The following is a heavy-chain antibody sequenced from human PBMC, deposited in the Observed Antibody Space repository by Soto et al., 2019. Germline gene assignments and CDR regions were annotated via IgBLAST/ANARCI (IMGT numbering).Heavy chain of an antibody. Sequence: PGGALRLSGAASRFTFSNAWISSVRHAPEKGLDWVGRTKSKTDGGTTDYAAPVKGRFTISREDSKNTLYLQMNSLKTEDTAVYYCTTGERLFDIAVAGIGYYWGQGTLVTVSS. CDR1: RFTFSNAW. V-gene: IGHV3-15*01. CDR2: TKSKTDGGTT. J-gene: IGHJ4*02. CDR3: TTGERLFDIAVAGIGYY. D-gene: IGHD6-19*01.